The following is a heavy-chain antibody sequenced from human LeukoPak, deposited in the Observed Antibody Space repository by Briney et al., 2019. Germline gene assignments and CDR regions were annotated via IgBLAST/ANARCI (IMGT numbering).Heavy chain of an antibody. CDR1: GGSISSGSYY. D-gene: IGHD3-3*01. V-gene: IGHV4-61*02. CDR3: ARDPSGPYYDFWSGYYHNGMDV. Sequence: PSETLSLTCTVSGGSISSGSYYWSRIRQPAGKGLEWIGRIYTSGSTNYNPSLKSRVTISVDTSKNQFSLKLSSVTAADTAVYYCARDPSGPYYDFWSGYYHNGMDVWGQGTTVTVSS. CDR2: IYTSGST. J-gene: IGHJ6*02.